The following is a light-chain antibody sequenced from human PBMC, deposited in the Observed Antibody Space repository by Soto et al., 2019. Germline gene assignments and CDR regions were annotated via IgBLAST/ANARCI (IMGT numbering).Light chain of an antibody. CDR2: DAS. CDR3: KKNHIYTWP. V-gene: IGKV1-5*01. J-gene: IGKJ1*01. Sequence: DIQMTQSPSTLSASVGDRVTITCRASQTIRSWLAWYQQKPGKAPNLLIYDASSLDSGVTSRFSGSGSGTELTLTISSLPPDDSTNYYCKKNHIYTWPFGKGNKEKIK. CDR1: QTIRSW.